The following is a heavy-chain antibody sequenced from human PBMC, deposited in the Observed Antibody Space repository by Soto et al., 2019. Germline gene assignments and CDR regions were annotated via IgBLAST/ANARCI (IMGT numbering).Heavy chain of an antibody. J-gene: IGHJ5*02. CDR3: ARGPIVVLQAAWFDP. CDR1: GDSLSSYY. V-gene: IGHV4-59*01. CDR2: VFDTGST. Sequence: PSKTLSLTCTVSGDSLSSYYWSWIRQPPGKGLEWIGCVFDTGSTDYNPALKSRVTISVDASKNQFSLRLTSVTAADTAVYYCARGPIVVLQAAWFDPSSQATLVTVSS. D-gene: IGHD2-2*01.